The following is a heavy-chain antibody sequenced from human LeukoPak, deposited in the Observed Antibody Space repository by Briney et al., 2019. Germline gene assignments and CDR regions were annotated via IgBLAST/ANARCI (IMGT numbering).Heavy chain of an antibody. CDR2: INPSSGRT. J-gene: IGHJ5*02. CDR1: GYTFTSYY. Sequence: PWASVKVSCKASGYTFTSYYMNWVRQAPGQGLEWMGIINPSSGRTTYAQKFQGRVTMTRDTSTSTVYMELTSLRSEDTAVFYCARGGLPARSWFDPWGQGTLVTVSS. D-gene: IGHD3/OR15-3a*01. V-gene: IGHV1-46*01. CDR3: ARGGLPARSWFDP.